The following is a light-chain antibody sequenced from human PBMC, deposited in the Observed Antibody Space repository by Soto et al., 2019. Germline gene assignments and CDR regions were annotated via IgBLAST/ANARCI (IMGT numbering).Light chain of an antibody. CDR3: QQYDSSST. J-gene: IGKJ4*02. CDR1: QNIRSW. Sequence: DIQVSQSPSTLSACVGDRVTITCRASQNIRSWLAWYQQKPGKAPRLLIYKASSLESGVPSRFSGSGSGTEFTLTISSLQPDDSATYYCQQYDSSSTFGGGTKVDI. V-gene: IGKV1-5*03. CDR2: KAS.